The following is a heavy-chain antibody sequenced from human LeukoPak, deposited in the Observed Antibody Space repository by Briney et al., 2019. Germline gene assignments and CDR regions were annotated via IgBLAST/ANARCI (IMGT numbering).Heavy chain of an antibody. Sequence: PGGSLRLSCAASGFTFSSYGMHWVRQAPGKGLEWVAFIRYDGSNKYYADSVKGRFTISRDNSKNTLYLQMNSLRAEDMAVYYCAREPYYYDSSGSWGHFDYWGQGTLVTVSS. V-gene: IGHV3-30*02. D-gene: IGHD3-22*01. CDR3: AREPYYYDSSGSWGHFDY. CDR2: IRYDGSNK. CDR1: GFTFSSYG. J-gene: IGHJ4*02.